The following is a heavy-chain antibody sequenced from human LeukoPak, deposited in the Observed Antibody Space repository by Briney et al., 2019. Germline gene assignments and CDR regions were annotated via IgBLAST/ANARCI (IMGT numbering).Heavy chain of an antibody. D-gene: IGHD6-25*01. CDR1: GGSISSSSYY. J-gene: IGHJ2*01. CDR2: IYYSGST. CDR3: ARVYYSNGYDYWYFDL. Sequence: SETLSLTCTVSGGSISSSSYYWGWIRQPPGKGLEWIESIYYSGSTYYNPSLKSRVTISVDTSKNQFSLKLSSVTAADTAVYYCARVYYSNGYDYWYFDLWGRGTLVTVSS. V-gene: IGHV4-39*07.